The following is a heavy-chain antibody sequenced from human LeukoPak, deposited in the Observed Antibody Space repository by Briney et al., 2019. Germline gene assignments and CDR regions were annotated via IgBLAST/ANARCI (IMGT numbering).Heavy chain of an antibody. D-gene: IGHD3-22*01. V-gene: IGHV1-69*04. CDR3: ARGEGHYYDSSGYYGFDY. J-gene: IGHJ4*02. CDR1: GGTFSSYA. CDR2: IIPILGIA. Sequence: ASVKVSCKASGGTFSSYAISWVRQAPGQGLEWMGRIIPILGIANYAQKFQGRVTITADKSTSTAYMELSSLRSEDTAVYYCARGEGHYYDSSGYYGFDYWGQGTLVTVSS.